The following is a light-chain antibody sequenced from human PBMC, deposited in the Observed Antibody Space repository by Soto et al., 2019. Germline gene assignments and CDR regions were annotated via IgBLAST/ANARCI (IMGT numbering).Light chain of an antibody. CDR3: HQANTFPLT. Sequence: DIQMTQSPSSVSASVGDRVTITCRASQGIGSWLAWYQQKPGKAPKLLIYGASNLHTGVPSRFSGIGSGTDFTLANRSLQPEDFATYHCHQANTFPLTFGHGNKVHI. V-gene: IGKV1-12*01. CDR1: QGIGSW. CDR2: GAS. J-gene: IGKJ3*01.